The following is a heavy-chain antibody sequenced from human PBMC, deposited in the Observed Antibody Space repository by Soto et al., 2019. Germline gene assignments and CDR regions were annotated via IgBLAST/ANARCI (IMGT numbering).Heavy chain of an antibody. D-gene: IGHD2-2*01. V-gene: IGHV1-69*06. J-gene: IGHJ4*02. CDR2: IIPIFGTP. CDR3: AGRCDGTNCLAHFDY. CDR1: GVTFNNYV. Sequence: VASVKVSCKASGVTFNNYVINWVRQAPGQGLEWMAGIIPIFGTPNYAQKFQGRVTITADKSTSTAYMELNSLRSEDTAVYYCAGRCDGTNCLAHFDYWGQGTLVTVSS.